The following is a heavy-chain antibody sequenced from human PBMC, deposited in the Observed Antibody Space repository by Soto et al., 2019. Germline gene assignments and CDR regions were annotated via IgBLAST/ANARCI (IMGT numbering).Heavy chain of an antibody. CDR3: ARGQGGFGEFSLDY. CDR1: GGSIDSYY. V-gene: IGHV4-4*07. D-gene: IGHD3-10*01. J-gene: IGHJ4*02. CDR2: IYSGGST. Sequence: KPSETLSLTCTISGGSIDSYYWSWIRQPAGKGLEWIGRIYSGGSTDYNPSLKSRVTMSVDTSKNQFSLTLTSVTAADTAVYFCARGQGGFGEFSLDYWGQGTLVTVSS.